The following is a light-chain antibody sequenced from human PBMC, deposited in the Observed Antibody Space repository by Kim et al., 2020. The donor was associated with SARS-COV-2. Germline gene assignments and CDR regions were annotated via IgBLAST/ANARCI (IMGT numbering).Light chain of an antibody. CDR1: SSNIGSYI. J-gene: IGLJ1*01. V-gene: IGLV1-44*01. CDR3: AAWDDSRNGYV. CDR2: SNN. Sequence: HRVTISCSGSSSNIGSYIVNWYQLVPGTAPKVLVNSNNHRPSGVPDRFSGSKSGTSASLAISGLQSDDEAEYYCAAWDDSRNGYVFGPGTKVTVL.